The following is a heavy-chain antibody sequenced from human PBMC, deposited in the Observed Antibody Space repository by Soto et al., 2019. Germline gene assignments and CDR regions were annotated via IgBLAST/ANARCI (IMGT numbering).Heavy chain of an antibody. J-gene: IGHJ3*02. CDR1: GGSISSSSYY. Sequence: QLQLQESGPGLVKPSETLSLTCTVSGGSISSSSYYWGWIRQXPGKGLEWIGSIYYSGSTYYNPSLKSXVXXXXXXXXXXXXXXXXXXXXXXXXXXXXXXXEGLKGYXSGGSCWYXXDIWGQGTMVTVSS. CDR2: IYYSGST. V-gene: IGHV4-39*01. CDR3: XXXEGLKGYXSGGSCWYXXDI. D-gene: IGHD2-15*01.